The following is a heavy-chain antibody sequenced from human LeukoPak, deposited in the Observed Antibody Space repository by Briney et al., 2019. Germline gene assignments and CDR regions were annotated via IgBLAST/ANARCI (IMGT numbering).Heavy chain of an antibody. CDR3: ARERGGVGFKGDY. D-gene: IGHD2-15*01. V-gene: IGHV1-18*01. CDR2: ISCYDGNT. J-gene: IGHJ4*02. CDR1: GYTFTNYG. Sequence: GASVKVSCKASGYTFTNYGISRVRQAPGQGPEWMGWISCYDGNTKYAQRLQGRVTLTTDTSTRIVYMELTSLRSDDTAVYYCARERGGVGFKGDYWGQGTLLTVPP.